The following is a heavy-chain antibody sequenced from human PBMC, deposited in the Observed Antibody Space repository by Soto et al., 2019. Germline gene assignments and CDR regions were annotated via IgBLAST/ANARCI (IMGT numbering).Heavy chain of an antibody. J-gene: IGHJ6*02. CDR3: ARGRGGARRYYYHMDV. D-gene: IGHD3-16*01. V-gene: IGHV4-34*01. Sequence: ETLSLTCAVYGGSFSDYSCNWIRQPPGKGLEWIGEINHSGSAKYNPALMNRLTIALDTSKNQFSLNLSSVTVADTAVYYCARGRGGARRYYYHMDVWGQGTTVS. CDR1: GGSFSDYS. CDR2: INHSGSA.